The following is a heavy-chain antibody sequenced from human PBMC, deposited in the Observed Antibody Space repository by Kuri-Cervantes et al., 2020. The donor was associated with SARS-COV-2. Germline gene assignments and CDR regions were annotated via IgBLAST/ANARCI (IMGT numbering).Heavy chain of an antibody. CDR2: ISSSSSTI. Sequence: GESLKISCAASGFTFSSYSMNWVRQAPGKGLGWVSYISSSSSTIYYADSVKGRFTISRDNAKNSLYLQMNSLRAEDTAVHYCARVEGISLDYWGQGTLVTVSS. CDR3: ARVEGISLDY. J-gene: IGHJ4*02. CDR1: GFTFSSYS. V-gene: IGHV3-48*01. D-gene: IGHD3-3*01.